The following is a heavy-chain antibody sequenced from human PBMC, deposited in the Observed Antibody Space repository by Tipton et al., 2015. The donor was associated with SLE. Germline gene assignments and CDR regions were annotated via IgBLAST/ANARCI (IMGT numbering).Heavy chain of an antibody. CDR3: AKDRGKGGYYYYFYIDV. V-gene: IGHV3-23*03. D-gene: IGHD3-16*01. CDR1: GFTFSSYA. CDR2: IYSGGST. Sequence: SLRLSCAASGFTFSSYAMSWVRQAPGKGLEWVSVIYSGGSTYYADSVRGRFTISRDNSKNTLYLQMNSLRAEDTALYYCAKDRGKGGYYYYFYIDVWGKGTTVTVSS. J-gene: IGHJ6*03.